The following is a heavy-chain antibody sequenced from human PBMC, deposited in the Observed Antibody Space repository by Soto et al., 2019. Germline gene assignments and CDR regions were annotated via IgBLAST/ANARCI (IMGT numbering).Heavy chain of an antibody. CDR1: GYTFTSYG. V-gene: IGHV1-69*13. CDR3: ARDAPPGRFLEWLLPPRGMDV. D-gene: IGHD3-3*01. Sequence: GASVKVSCKASGYTFTSYGISWVRQAPGQGLEWMGGIIPIFGTANYAQKFQGRVTITADESTSTAYMELSSLRSEDTAVYYCARDAPPGRFLEWLLPPRGMDVWGQGTTVTVSS. J-gene: IGHJ6*02. CDR2: IIPIFGTA.